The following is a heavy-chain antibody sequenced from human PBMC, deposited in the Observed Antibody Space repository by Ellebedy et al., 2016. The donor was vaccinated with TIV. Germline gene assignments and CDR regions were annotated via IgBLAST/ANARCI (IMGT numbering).Heavy chain of an antibody. CDR3: ANDGGSGVWGSYRYYDY. J-gene: IGHJ4*02. D-gene: IGHD3-16*02. CDR2: ISYDGSNK. CDR1: GFTFNSYG. Sequence: GESLKISCAASGFTFNSYGMHWVRQAPGKGLEWVAVISYDGSNKYYAESVKGRFTISRDIYKNTLYLQMNSLRAEDTAVYYCANDGGSGVWGSYRYYDYWGQGTLVTVSS. V-gene: IGHV3-30*18.